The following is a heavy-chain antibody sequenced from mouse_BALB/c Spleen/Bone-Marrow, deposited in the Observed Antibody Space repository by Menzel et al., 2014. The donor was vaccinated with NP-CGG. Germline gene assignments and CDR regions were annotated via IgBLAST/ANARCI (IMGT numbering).Heavy chain of an antibody. CDR3: SRGGNYGTY. V-gene: IGHV1-80*01. J-gene: IGHJ3*01. CDR1: GYAFSTYW. D-gene: IGHD2-1*01. CDR2: IYPGNGNA. Sequence: QVQLKQSGAELVRPGSSVKISCKASGYAFSTYWMNWVKQRPGQGLEWIGQIYPGNGNADYNGKFKDKATLTADKSSGTAYMHLSSLTSEDSAVYFCSRGGNYGTYWGQGTLVTVSA.